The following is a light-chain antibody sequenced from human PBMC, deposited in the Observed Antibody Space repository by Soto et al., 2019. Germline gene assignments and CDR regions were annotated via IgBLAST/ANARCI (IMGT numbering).Light chain of an antibody. V-gene: IGKV1-9*01. CDR2: ATS. J-gene: IGKJ5*01. Sequence: DIHLTQSPSFLSASVGGRVTITCRASQGISSYLAWYQQKPGKAPKLLIYATSTLQSGVPSRFSGSGSGTEFTLTINSLQPEDFAIYYCQQLNSYSITFGQGTRLEIK. CDR3: QQLNSYSIT. CDR1: QGISSY.